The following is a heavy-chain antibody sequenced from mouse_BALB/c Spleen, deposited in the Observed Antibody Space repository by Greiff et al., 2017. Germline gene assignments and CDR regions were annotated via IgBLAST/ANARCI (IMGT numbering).Heavy chain of an antibody. D-gene: IGHD2-4*01. Sequence: EVQLVESGGDLVQPGGSRKLSCAASGFTFSSFGMHWVRQAPEKGLEWVAYISSGSSTIYYADTVKGRFTISRDNPKNTLFLQMTSLRSEDTAMYYCATMIRGAMDYWGQGTSVTVSS. V-gene: IGHV5-17*02. CDR3: ATMIRGAMDY. CDR2: ISSGSSTI. CDR1: GFTFSSFG. J-gene: IGHJ4*01.